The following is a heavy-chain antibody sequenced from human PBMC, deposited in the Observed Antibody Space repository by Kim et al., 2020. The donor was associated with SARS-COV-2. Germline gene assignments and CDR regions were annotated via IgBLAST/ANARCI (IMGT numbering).Heavy chain of an antibody. Sequence: GGSLRLSCAASGFTFSNAWMSWVRQAPGKGLEWVGRIKSKTDGGTTDYAAPVKGRFTISRDDSKNTLYLQMNSLKTEDTAVYYCTTGWEPTTLVYGFDPSGPGTLGTLSS. D-gene: IGHD2-8*01. CDR2: IKSKTDGGTT. J-gene: IGHJ5*02. CDR1: GFTFSNAW. CDR3: TTGWEPTTLVYGFDP. V-gene: IGHV3-15*01.